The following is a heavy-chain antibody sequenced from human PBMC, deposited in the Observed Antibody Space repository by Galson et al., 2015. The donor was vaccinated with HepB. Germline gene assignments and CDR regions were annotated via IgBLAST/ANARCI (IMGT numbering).Heavy chain of an antibody. Sequence: SVKVSCKASGYTFTGYYMHWVRQAPGQGLEWMGWINPNSGGTNHAQKFQGRVTMTRDTSISTAYMELSRLTPDDTAVYYCARGDYYYDMDVWGQGTTVTVSS. CDR1: GYTFTGYY. V-gene: IGHV1-2*02. CDR2: INPNSGGT. J-gene: IGHJ6*02. CDR3: ARGDYYYDMDV.